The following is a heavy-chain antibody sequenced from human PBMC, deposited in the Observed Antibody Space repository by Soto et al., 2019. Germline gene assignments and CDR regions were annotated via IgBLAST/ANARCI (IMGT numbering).Heavy chain of an antibody. CDR2: IYYSGNT. J-gene: IGHJ5*02. Sequence: PSETLSLTCTVSGGSISSYYWNWIRQPPGKGLEWIGYIYYSGNTNYNPSLKSRVTISVDTSKNHFSLKLNSVTAADTAVYYCARRTVICSSTRCHNWFDLWGRGTLVTVSS. V-gene: IGHV4-59*08. CDR1: GGSISSYY. D-gene: IGHD2-2*01. CDR3: ARRTVICSSTRCHNWFDL.